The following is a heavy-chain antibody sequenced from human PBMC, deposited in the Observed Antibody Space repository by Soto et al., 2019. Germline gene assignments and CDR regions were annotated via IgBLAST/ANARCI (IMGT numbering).Heavy chain of an antibody. CDR2: IYYSGST. Sequence: QVQLQESGPGLVKPSQTLSLTCTVSGGSISSGGYYWSWIRQHPGKGLEWIGYIYYSGSTYYNPCLKSRVTISVDTSKNQFSLKLSSVTAADTAVYYCARASVAGPKRSYNWFDPWGQGTLVTVSS. CDR3: ARASVAGPKRSYNWFDP. D-gene: IGHD6-19*01. CDR1: GGSISSGGYY. V-gene: IGHV4-31*03. J-gene: IGHJ5*02.